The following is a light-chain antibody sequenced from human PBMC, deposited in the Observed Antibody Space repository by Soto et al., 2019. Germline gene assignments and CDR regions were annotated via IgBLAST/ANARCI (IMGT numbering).Light chain of an antibody. V-gene: IGKV3-15*01. CDR1: QSVSTN. J-gene: IGKJ2*01. Sequence: EIVMTQSPATLSVSPGERATLSCRAGQSVSTNVAWYQQKPGQAPRLLINGASTRATGIPARFSGSGSGTEFTLTICSLQSDDFAVYYCLQYNTWPYTFGQGTKVEIK. CDR2: GAS. CDR3: LQYNTWPYT.